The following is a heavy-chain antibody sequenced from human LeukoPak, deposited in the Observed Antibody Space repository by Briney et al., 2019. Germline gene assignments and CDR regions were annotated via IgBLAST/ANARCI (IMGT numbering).Heavy chain of an antibody. CDR3: AKDGVRWLQLLAEYFQH. D-gene: IGHD5-24*01. Sequence: GGSLRLSCAASGFTFSSYGMSWVRQAPGKGLEWVSAISGSGGSTYYAGSVKGRFTISRDNSKNTLYLQMNSLRAEDTAVYYCAKDGVRWLQLLAEYFQHWGQGTLVTVSS. J-gene: IGHJ1*01. V-gene: IGHV3-23*01. CDR1: GFTFSSYG. CDR2: ISGSGGST.